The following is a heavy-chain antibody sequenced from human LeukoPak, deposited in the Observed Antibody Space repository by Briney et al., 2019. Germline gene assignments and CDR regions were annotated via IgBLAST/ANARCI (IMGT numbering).Heavy chain of an antibody. Sequence: PSETLSLTCTVSGGSISSYYWSWIRQPPGKGLEWIGYIYYSGSTNYNPSLKSRVSISVDTYKIQFSLKLSSVTAADTAVYYCARDYYDSSGYYFYFDYWGQGTLVTVSS. J-gene: IGHJ4*02. CDR2: IYYSGST. D-gene: IGHD3-22*01. V-gene: IGHV4-59*01. CDR3: ARDYYDSSGYYFYFDY. CDR1: GGSISSYY.